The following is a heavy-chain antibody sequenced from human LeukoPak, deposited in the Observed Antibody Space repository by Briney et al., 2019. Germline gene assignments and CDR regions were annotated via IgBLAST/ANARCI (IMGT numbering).Heavy chain of an antibody. D-gene: IGHD3-22*01. CDR2: IYSGGST. CDR3: ARDSAARYYYDSSGYSYYFDY. Sequence: GGSLRLSCAASGFTVSSNYMSWVRQAPGKGLEWVSVIYSGGSTYYADSVKGRFTISRDNAKNSLYLQMNSLRAEDTAVYYCARDSAARYYYDSSGYSYYFDYWGQGTLVTVSS. CDR1: GFTVSSNY. J-gene: IGHJ4*02. V-gene: IGHV3-66*01.